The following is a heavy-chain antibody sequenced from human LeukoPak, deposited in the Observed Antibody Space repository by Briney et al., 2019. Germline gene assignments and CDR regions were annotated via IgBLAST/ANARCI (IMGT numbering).Heavy chain of an antibody. CDR1: GGSFGDYY. CDR2: INHSGST. CDR3: ARGQRKYYYYYGMDV. Sequence: PSETLSLTCAVSGGSFGDYYWSWIRQPPGKGLEWIGEINHSGSTNYNPSLKSRVTISVDTSKNQFSLKLSSVTAADTAVYYCARGQRKYYYYYGMDVWGQGTTVTVSS. J-gene: IGHJ6*02. V-gene: IGHV4-34*01. D-gene: IGHD1-14*01.